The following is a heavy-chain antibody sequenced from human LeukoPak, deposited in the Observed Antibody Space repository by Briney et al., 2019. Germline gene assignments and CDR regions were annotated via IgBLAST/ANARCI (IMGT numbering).Heavy chain of an antibody. CDR2: ISANGGST. D-gene: IGHD1-26*01. V-gene: IGHV3-64*01. Sequence: GGSLRLSCAASGFTVRCYGIHWVRQAPGKGLEYVSAISANGGSTYYANSVKGRFTISRDTYKNTLYPKMGRLRAEDMAVYYSAREGRNDAFDIWGQGTMVTVSS. CDR1: GFTVRCYG. J-gene: IGHJ3*02. CDR3: AREGRNDAFDI.